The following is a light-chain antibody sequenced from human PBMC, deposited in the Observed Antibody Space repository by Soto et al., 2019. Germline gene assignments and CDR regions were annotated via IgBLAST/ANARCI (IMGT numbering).Light chain of an antibody. J-gene: IGLJ2*01. CDR1: NSDVGSYNL. CDR2: EGS. V-gene: IGLV2-23*01. CDR3: CSYAGRDVV. Sequence: QSVLTQPASVSGSPGQSITISCTETNSDVGSYNLVSWYQQHPDKAPKLMIYEGSKRPSGVSNRFSGSKSGNTASLTISGLQAEDEADYYCCSYAGRDVVFGGGTKLTVL.